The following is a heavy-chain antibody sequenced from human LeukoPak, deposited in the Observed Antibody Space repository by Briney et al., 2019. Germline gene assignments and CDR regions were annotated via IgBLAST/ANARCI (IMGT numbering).Heavy chain of an antibody. D-gene: IGHD7-27*01. CDR3: GRGHWGLDY. J-gene: IGHJ4*02. CDR1: EFTFSSYW. Sequence: TGGSLRLSCEASEFTFSSYWMSWVRQAPGKGLEWVANINQDGTDKYYVESVKGRFTFSRDNAKNSLYLQMNSLRAEDTAVYYCGRGHWGLDYWGQGALVTVSS. V-gene: IGHV3-7*01. CDR2: INQDGTDK.